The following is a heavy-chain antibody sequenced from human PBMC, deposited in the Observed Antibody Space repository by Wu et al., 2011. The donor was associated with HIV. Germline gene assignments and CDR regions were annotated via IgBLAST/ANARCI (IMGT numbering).Heavy chain of an antibody. D-gene: IGHD2-15*01. CDR2: IIAMFGTA. CDR3: MRDGIRGIVVLPDALHAFDI. Sequence: QVQLVQSGAEVKKPGSSVRVSCKGSGGTFRSYPISWLRQAPGQGLEWMGRIIAMFGTASYAQKFQGRVTITADDSTSTAYMDLGSLTSEDTAMYYCMRDGIRGIVVLPDALHAFDIWGQGTMVTVSS. J-gene: IGHJ3*02. V-gene: IGHV1-69*15. CDR1: GGTFRSYP.